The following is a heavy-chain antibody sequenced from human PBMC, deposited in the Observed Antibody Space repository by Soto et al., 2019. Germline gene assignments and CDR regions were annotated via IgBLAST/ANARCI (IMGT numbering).Heavy chain of an antibody. CDR3: ARLLFLEWFDDY. V-gene: IGHV1-18*04. D-gene: IGHD3-3*01. CDR2: ISTYNGNT. CDR1: GYTFTSYG. J-gene: IGHJ4*02. Sequence: ASVKVSCKTSGYTFTSYGISWVRQAPGQGLEWMGWISTYNGNTNYAQKFQGRATMTTDTSTTTAYMELRSLKSDDTAVYYCARLLFLEWFDDYWGQGTLVTVS.